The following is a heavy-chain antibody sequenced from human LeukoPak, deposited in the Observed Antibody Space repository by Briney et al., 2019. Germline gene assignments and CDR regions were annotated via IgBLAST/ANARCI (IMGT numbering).Heavy chain of an antibody. Sequence: GGSLRLSCAASGLTFSSYSMNWVRQAPGKGLEWVSSISSSSYIYYADSVKGRFTISRDNAKNSLYLQMNSLRAEDRAVYYCAKGMVPYGSGSLFDYWGQGTLVTVSS. V-gene: IGHV3-21*01. D-gene: IGHD3-10*01. CDR3: AKGMVPYGSGSLFDY. CDR2: ISSSSYI. CDR1: GLTFSSYS. J-gene: IGHJ4*02.